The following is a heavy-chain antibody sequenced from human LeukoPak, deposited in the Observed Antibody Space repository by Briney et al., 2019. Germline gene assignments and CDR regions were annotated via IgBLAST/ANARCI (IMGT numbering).Heavy chain of an antibody. V-gene: IGHV3-21*01. Sequence: GGSLRLSCAASGFTFSSYSMNWVRQAPGKGLEWVSSISSSSSYIYYADSVKGRFTISRDNAKNSLYLQMNSLRAEDTAVYYCARDASRGSSGWFTPSGFYHFDYWGQGTLVTVSS. CDR2: ISSSSSYI. CDR1: GFTFSSYS. D-gene: IGHD6-19*01. CDR3: ARDASRGSSGWFTPSGFYHFDY. J-gene: IGHJ4*02.